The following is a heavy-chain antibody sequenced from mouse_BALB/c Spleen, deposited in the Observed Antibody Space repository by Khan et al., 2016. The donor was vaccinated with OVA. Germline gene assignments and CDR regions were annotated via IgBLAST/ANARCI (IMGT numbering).Heavy chain of an antibody. CDR1: GYTFTSYV. V-gene: IGHV1S136*01. Sequence: VQLQQPGPELVKPGASVKMSCKASGYTFTSYVMHWVKQKPGQGLEWIGYINPYNDGTKYNEKFKGKATLTSDKSSSTAYMELSSLTSEDSAVYYCARYGSSPYYAMDYWGQGTSVTVSS. CDR3: ARYGSSPYYAMDY. D-gene: IGHD1-1*01. J-gene: IGHJ4*01. CDR2: INPYNDGT.